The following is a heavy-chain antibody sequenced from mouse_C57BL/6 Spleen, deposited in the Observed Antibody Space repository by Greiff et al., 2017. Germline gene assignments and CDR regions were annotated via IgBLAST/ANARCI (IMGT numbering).Heavy chain of an antibody. J-gene: IGHJ2*01. CDR1: GYTFTSYW. V-gene: IGHV1-52*01. Sequence: QVQLQQPGAELVRPGSSVKLSCKASGYTFTSYWMHWVKQRPIQGLEWIGNIDPSDSETHYNQKFKDKATLTVDKSSSIAYMQLSSLTSEDSAVYYCSRGISLYYFDYWGQGTTLTVSS. CDR2: IDPSDSET. CDR3: SRGISLYYFDY.